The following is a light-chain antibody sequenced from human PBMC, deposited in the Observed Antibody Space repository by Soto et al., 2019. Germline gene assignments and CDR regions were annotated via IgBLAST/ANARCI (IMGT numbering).Light chain of an antibody. CDR2: GAS. J-gene: IGKJ1*01. CDR3: QQYDNWLWT. V-gene: IGKV3-15*01. CDR1: QSIGSS. Sequence: EIVMTHSPATLSVSLWERATLSCRASQSIGSSLAWYQQKPGQAPRLLIYGASTRATGIPARFSGSGSGTEFTLTIGSLQSEDCAVYYCQQYDNWLWTFGQGTKVDI.